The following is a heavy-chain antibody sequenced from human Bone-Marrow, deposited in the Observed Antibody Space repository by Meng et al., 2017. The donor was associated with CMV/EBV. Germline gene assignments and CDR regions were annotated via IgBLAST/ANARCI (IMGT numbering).Heavy chain of an antibody. CDR1: GFTVSSNY. Sequence: GESLKISCAASGFTVSSNYMSWVRQAPGKGLEWVSVIYSGGSTYYADSVKGRFTISRDNSKNTLYLQMNSLRAEDTAVYYCARDQERFGYYGMDVWGQGPTDTVSS. V-gene: IGHV3-66*02. CDR2: IYSGGST. J-gene: IGHJ6*02. D-gene: IGHD1-1*01. CDR3: ARDQERFGYYGMDV.